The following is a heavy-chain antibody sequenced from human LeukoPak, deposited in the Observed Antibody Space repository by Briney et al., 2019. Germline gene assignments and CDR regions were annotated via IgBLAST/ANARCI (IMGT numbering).Heavy chain of an antibody. CDR3: APLIRLGNDY. CDR1: GFIFSSFW. J-gene: IGHJ4*02. D-gene: IGHD2-8*01. V-gene: IGHV3-74*03. CDR2: IDTDGSTP. Sequence: GVSHSLSCAVSGFIFSSFWMHWVRQPQGKGLVWVSRIDTDGSTPTYADSVKGRFTIARDNAKNTVYLQINSLGDEDTDVHYCAPLIRLGNDYWGQGVLVSVSS.